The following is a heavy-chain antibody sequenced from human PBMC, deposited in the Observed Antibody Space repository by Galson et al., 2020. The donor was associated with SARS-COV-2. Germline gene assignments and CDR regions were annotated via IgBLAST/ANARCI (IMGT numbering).Heavy chain of an antibody. D-gene: IGHD2-2*01. Sequence: GGSLRLSCAASGFTFSSYAMSWVRQAPGKGLEWVSTISGSGGATYYADSVKGRFTISRDNSKNTLYLQMNSLRAEDTALYYCAKISVYCSSTSCRDFDYWGQGTLVTVSS. CDR2: ISGSGGAT. V-gene: IGHV3-23*01. J-gene: IGHJ4*02. CDR3: AKISVYCSSTSCRDFDY. CDR1: GFTFSSYA.